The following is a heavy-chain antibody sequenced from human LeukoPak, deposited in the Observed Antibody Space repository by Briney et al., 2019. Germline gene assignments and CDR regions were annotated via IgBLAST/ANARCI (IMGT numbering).Heavy chain of an antibody. V-gene: IGHV3-7*03. CDR3: ARGGGLDV. Sequence: GGSLRLSCAASGFTFSDYWMSWIRQAPGKGLEWVANINQDETEKYYVDSVRGRFTISRDNAKNSLYLQMSNLRAEDTAVYFCARGGGLDVWGQGATVTVSS. D-gene: IGHD3-16*01. CDR2: INQDETEK. CDR1: GFTFSDYW. J-gene: IGHJ6*02.